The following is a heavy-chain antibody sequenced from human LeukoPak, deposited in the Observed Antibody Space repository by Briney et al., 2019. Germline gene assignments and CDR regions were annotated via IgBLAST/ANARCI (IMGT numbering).Heavy chain of an antibody. Sequence: PSETLSLTCTVSGGSISSHYWSWIRQPPGKGLEWIGYMYYSGSTNCNPSLKSRGTISIDTSKNQFSLKLSSVTAADTAVYYCARDFRDGDSVFYYYYMDVWGKGTTVTVSS. CDR1: GGSISSHY. D-gene: IGHD4-17*01. CDR3: ARDFRDGDSVFYYYYMDV. V-gene: IGHV4-59*11. J-gene: IGHJ6*03. CDR2: MYYSGST.